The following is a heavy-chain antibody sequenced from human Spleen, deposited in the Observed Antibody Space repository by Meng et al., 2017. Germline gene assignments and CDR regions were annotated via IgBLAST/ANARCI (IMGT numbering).Heavy chain of an antibody. CDR1: GFTFGSSA. Sequence: GESLKISCAASGFTFGSSAMSWVRQAPGKGLAWVSTIGSSGGSTFYADSVKGRFTISRDNSKNTVFLQINSLRAEDTAVYYCARSPIDKYDLSALPLDYWGQGTLVTVSS. V-gene: IGHV3-23*01. CDR2: IGSSGGST. CDR3: ARSPIDKYDLSALPLDY. J-gene: IGHJ4*02. D-gene: IGHD3-22*01.